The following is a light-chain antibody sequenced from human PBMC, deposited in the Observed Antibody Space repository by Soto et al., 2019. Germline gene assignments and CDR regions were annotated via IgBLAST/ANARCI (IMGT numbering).Light chain of an antibody. CDR1: SSDVGIYNY. V-gene: IGLV2-14*01. J-gene: IGLJ1*01. CDR2: EVS. Sequence: QSALTQPASVSGSPGQSIAISCTGSSSDVGIYNYVSWYQQHPGKVPKLIIYEVSNRPSGVSNRLSGSKSGNTASLTISGLQAEDEADYYCSSYTTGSTRVFGTGTKVTVL. CDR3: SSYTTGSTRV.